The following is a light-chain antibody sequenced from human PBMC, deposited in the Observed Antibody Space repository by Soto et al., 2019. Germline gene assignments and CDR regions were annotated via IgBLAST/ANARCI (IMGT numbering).Light chain of an antibody. V-gene: IGLV2-23*01. CDR3: YSYAGENLYV. Sequence: QSVLTQPASVSASPGQSITIPCTGTSSDVGSYNLVSWFQQHPGKVPKLLIYEGTKRPSGLSDRFSGSKSGTTASLTISGLQAEDEANYYCYSYAGENLYVFGTGAKVTGL. CDR1: SSDVGSYNL. CDR2: EGT. J-gene: IGLJ1*01.